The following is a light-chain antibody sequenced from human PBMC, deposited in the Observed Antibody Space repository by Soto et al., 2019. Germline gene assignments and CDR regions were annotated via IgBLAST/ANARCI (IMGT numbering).Light chain of an antibody. CDR1: QAVNTR. CDR3: QQRTNWPIT. CDR2: LAS. V-gene: IGKV3-11*01. Sequence: IVLTQSPATLSSFPGNRVTLSCRASQAVNTRLAWYQHKPGQAPRLLIYLASNRAAGVPARFSGSGSGTDFTLTISDLEPEDVAVYYCQQRTNWPITFGQGTRLEI. J-gene: IGKJ5*01.